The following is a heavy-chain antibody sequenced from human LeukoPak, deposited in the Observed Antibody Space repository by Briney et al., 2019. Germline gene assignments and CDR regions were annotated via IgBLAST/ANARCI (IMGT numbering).Heavy chain of an antibody. CDR3: AGLDYPDV. J-gene: IGHJ6*02. Sequence: GGSLRLSCAASGFTVSSNYMSWVRRAPGKGLEWAAVIYSGGSTYYAESVKGRFTNSRDNSKNTLYLQMNSLRAEDTAVYYCAGLDYPDVWGQGTTVTVSS. D-gene: IGHD4-11*01. CDR1: GFTVSSNY. V-gene: IGHV3-66*02. CDR2: IYSGGST.